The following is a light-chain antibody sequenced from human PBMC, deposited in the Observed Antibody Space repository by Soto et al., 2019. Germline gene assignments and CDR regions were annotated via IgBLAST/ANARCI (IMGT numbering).Light chain of an antibody. CDR1: SSNIGAGYD. CDR3: QSFDSGLVGLI. Sequence: QSVLTQLPSVSGAPGQRVTIACTGSSSNIGAGYDVHWYRHFPGVAPKLLLFRSSHRPSGVPDRFSGFTSGTSASLAITGLQPDDEAVYYCQSFDSGLVGLIFGAGTKLTVL. V-gene: IGLV1-40*01. CDR2: RSS. J-gene: IGLJ2*01.